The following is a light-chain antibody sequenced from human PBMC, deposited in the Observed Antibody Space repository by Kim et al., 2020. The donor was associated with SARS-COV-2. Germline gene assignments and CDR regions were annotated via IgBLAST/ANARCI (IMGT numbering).Light chain of an antibody. V-gene: IGLV8-61*01. Sequence: QTVVTQEPSLSVSPGGTVTITCGLNSGSVSTNYYPIWFQQTPGQPPRTLIYSTNSRSSGVPDRFSGSILGNKAALTITGAQSDDESYYYCVMYLGSGIWAFGEGTQLTVL. CDR1: SGSVSTNYY. CDR2: STN. J-gene: IGLJ3*02. CDR3: VMYLGSGIWA.